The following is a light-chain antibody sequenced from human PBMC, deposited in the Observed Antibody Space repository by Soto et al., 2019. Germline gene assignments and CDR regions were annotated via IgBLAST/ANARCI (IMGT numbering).Light chain of an antibody. CDR2: LSS. Sequence: DIQMTQSPASLSASVGERVTITCRASQSISSYLNWYQQKPGTAPKFLIYLSSTLQSGVPSRFSGSESGTDFTLTINNLHTEDFATYYCQQSYSTPQTCGQGTKVDIK. V-gene: IGKV1-39*01. J-gene: IGKJ1*01. CDR3: QQSYSTPQT. CDR1: QSISSY.